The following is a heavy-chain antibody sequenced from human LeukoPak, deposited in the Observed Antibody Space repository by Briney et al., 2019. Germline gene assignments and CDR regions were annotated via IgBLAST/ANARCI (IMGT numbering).Heavy chain of an antibody. CDR3: ARTLAAAGTRIPYYFDY. Sequence: SETLSLTCAVYGGSFSGYYWSWIRQPPGKGLEWIEEINHSGSTNFNPSLKSRVTISVDTSKNQVSLKLRSVTAADTAVYFCARTLAAAGTRIPYYFDYWGQGTLVTVSS. D-gene: IGHD6-13*01. V-gene: IGHV4-34*01. CDR1: GGSFSGYY. CDR2: INHSGST. J-gene: IGHJ4*02.